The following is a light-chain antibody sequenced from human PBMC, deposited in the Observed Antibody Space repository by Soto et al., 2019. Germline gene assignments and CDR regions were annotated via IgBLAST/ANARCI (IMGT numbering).Light chain of an antibody. CDR2: GAS. J-gene: IGKJ4*01. CDR3: QQYGSSPPIT. CDR1: QSISSGF. V-gene: IGKV3-20*01. Sequence: EFVLTQSPGKLSLSPGERATLSCRASQSISSGFLAWYQQKPGQAPRLLIYGASHRGTGIPDRFSGSGSGTDFTLTISRLEPEAFAVSYCQQYGSSPPITFGGGTKVEIK.